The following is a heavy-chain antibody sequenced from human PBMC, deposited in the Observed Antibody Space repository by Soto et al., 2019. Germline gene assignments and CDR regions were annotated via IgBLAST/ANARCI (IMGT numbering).Heavy chain of an antibody. V-gene: IGHV3-30*18. CDR3: AKDLGSGKPYYYDAMDV. D-gene: IGHD3-10*01. CDR1: GFIFSRYG. CDR2: ISYDGSNK. Sequence: GQLVESGGGVVQPGTSLRLSCEASGFIFSRYGMHWVRQAPGKGLEWVAVISYDGSNKYYAESVKGRFIISRDKSENTLYLQMNSLRAEDTAVYYCAKDLGSGKPYYYDAMDVWGQGTTVTVSS. J-gene: IGHJ6*02.